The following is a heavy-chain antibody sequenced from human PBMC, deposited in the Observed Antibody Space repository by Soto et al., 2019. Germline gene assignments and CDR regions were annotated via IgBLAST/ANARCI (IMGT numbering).Heavy chain of an antibody. CDR1: GGSISSSNW. CDR2: IYHSGST. V-gene: IGHV4-4*02. Sequence: PSETLSLTCAVSGGSISSSNWWSWVRQPPGKGLEWIGEIYHSGSTNYNPSLKSRVTISVDKSKNQCSLKLSSVTAADTAVYYCARDNRVAATAYYYYGMDVWGQGTTVTVSS. J-gene: IGHJ6*02. CDR3: ARDNRVAATAYYYYGMDV. D-gene: IGHD6-19*01.